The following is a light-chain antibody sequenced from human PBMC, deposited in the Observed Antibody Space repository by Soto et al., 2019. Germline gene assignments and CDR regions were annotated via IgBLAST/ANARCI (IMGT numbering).Light chain of an antibody. CDR3: SSYTSGSTPLV. CDR1: SSDVGGYIY. Sequence: QSVLTQPASVSGSPGQTITISCTGTSSDVGGYIYVSWYQQHPGKTPKLLIYEVSNRPSGVSTRFSGSKSGDTASLIISGLQAEDEADYYCSSYTSGSTPLVFGHGTKVTIL. V-gene: IGLV2-14*01. J-gene: IGLJ1*01. CDR2: EVS.